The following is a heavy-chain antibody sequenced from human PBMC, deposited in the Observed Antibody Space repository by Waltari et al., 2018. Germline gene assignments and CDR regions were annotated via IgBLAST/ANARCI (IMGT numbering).Heavy chain of an antibody. D-gene: IGHD3-3*01. V-gene: IGHV4-38-2*02. CDR3: ARIHFTRSGYLYYFDY. CDR1: GYSISSGYY. J-gene: IGHJ4*02. Sequence: QVQLQESGPGLVKPSETLSLTCTVSGYSISSGYYWGWIRQPPGKGLEWIGSIYHSGSTYYNPSLKSRVTISVDTSKNQFSLKLSSVTAADTAVYYCARIHFTRSGYLYYFDYWGQGTLVTVSS. CDR2: IYHSGST.